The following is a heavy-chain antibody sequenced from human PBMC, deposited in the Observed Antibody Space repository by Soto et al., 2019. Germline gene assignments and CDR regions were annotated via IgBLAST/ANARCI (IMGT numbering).Heavy chain of an antibody. Sequence: SETLSLTCTVSGGSISSSSYYWGWIRQPPGKGLEWIGSIYYSGSTYYNPSLKSRVTISVDTSKNQFSRKLSSVTAADTAVYYCARAPGIAAAGTRGWFDPWGQGTLVTVSS. CDR2: IYYSGST. CDR1: GGSISSSSYY. V-gene: IGHV4-39*07. D-gene: IGHD6-13*01. J-gene: IGHJ5*02. CDR3: ARAPGIAAAGTRGWFDP.